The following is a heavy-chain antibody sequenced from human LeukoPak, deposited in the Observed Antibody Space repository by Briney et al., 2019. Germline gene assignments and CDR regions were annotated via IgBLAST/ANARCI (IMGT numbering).Heavy chain of an antibody. V-gene: IGHV1-2*02. J-gene: IGHJ4*02. CDR3: ARGPLPADYFVY. CDR1: GYTFTGYY. Sequence: ASVKVSCKASGYTFTGYYMHWVRQAPGQGLEWMGWINPNSGGTNYAQKFQGRVTMTRDTSISTAYMELTRLRSNDTAVYYCARGPLPADYFVYWGQGTLVTVSS. D-gene: IGHD1-14*01. CDR2: INPNSGGT.